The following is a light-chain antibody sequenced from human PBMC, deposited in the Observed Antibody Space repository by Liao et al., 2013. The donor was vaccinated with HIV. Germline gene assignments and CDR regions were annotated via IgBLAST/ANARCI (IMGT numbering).Light chain of an antibody. J-gene: IGLJ2*01. CDR3: QVWDSSSDHPV. CDR1: DIGSKS. V-gene: IGLV3-21*01. Sequence: SYELTQTPSVSVAPGKTARITCGGNDIGSKSVHWYQQKPGQAPVLVIYNDSERPSGTPERFSGSNSGNTATLTISRVEAGDEADYYCQVWDSSSDHPVFGGGTKLTVL. CDR2: NDS.